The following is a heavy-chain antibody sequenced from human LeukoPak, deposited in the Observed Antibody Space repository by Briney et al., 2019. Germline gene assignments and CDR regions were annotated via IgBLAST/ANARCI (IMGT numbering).Heavy chain of an antibody. CDR2: ISSGGTFM. Sequence: PGGSPRLSCAASGFTFSSYSINWVRQAPGKGLEWVSSISSGGTFMYYADSVKGRFTISRDNAKKSVFLQMNSLRAEDSAVYYCAREPTGDYWGQGMLVTVSS. D-gene: IGHD1-1*01. V-gene: IGHV3-21*01. CDR1: GFTFSSYS. J-gene: IGHJ4*02. CDR3: AREPTGDY.